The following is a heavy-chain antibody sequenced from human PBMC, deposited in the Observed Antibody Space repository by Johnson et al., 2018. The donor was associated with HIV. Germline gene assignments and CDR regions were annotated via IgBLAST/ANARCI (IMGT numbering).Heavy chain of an antibody. J-gene: IGHJ3*02. Sequence: QVQLVESGGGVVQPGRSLRLSCAASGFTFRSYAIHWVRQAPGKGLEWVAVISYDGTNKYSADSVKGRFTISRDNSKNTLYLQMNSLRAEDTAVYYCATSTASDALDIWGQGTMVTVSS. D-gene: IGHD1-1*01. CDR2: ISYDGTNK. CDR3: ATSTASDALDI. CDR1: GFTFRSYA. V-gene: IGHV3-30-3*01.